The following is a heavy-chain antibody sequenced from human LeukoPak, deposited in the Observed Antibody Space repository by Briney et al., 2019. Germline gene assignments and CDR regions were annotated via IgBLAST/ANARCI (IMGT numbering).Heavy chain of an antibody. CDR2: IIPIFGTA. D-gene: IGHD6-13*01. J-gene: IGHJ4*02. CDR1: GGTFSSYA. CDR3: ARGAPRMSSSWYYYFDY. V-gene: IGHV1-69*13. Sequence: ASVKVSCKASGGTFSSYAISWVRQAPGQGLEWMGGIIPIFGTANYAQKFQGRVTITADESTSTAYMELSSLRSEDTAVYYCARGAPRMSSSWYYYFDYWGQGTLVTVSS.